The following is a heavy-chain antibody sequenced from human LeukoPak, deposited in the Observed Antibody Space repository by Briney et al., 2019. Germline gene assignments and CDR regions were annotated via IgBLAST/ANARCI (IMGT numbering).Heavy chain of an antibody. Sequence: GESLKISCQGSGYSFTSYWIGWVRQMPGKGLEWMGIIYPGDSDTRYSPSFQGQVTISADKSISTAYLQWSSLKASDTAMYYCARTRGGDFWSGYRYYSYYMDVWGKGTTVTVSS. CDR2: IYPGDSDT. J-gene: IGHJ6*03. D-gene: IGHD3-3*01. CDR1: GYSFTSYW. V-gene: IGHV5-51*01. CDR3: ARTRGGDFWSGYRYYSYYMDV.